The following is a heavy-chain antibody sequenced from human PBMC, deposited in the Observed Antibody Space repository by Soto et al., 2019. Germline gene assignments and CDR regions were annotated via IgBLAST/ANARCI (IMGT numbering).Heavy chain of an antibody. J-gene: IGHJ6*02. Sequence: SETLSLTCAVYGGSFSGYYWSWIRQPPGKGLEWIGEINHSGSTNYNPSLKSRVTISVDTSKNQFSLKLSSVTAADTAVYYCARGVRSSSGGYYYYGMDVWGQGTTVT. CDR1: GGSFSGYY. CDR3: ARGVRSSSGGYYYYGMDV. CDR2: INHSGST. V-gene: IGHV4-34*01. D-gene: IGHD6-6*01.